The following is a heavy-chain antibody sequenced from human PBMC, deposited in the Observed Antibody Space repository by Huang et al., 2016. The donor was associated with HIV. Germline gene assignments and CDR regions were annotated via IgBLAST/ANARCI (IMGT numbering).Heavy chain of an antibody. CDR1: GGSISSDSYY. J-gene: IGHJ5*02. Sequence: QLQLQESGPGLVKPSETLSLTCTVSGGSISSDSYYWGWIRQPPGKGLEWIGSIYYRGITYYNPSLKGRVIITVDTSKKQFSLKVSSVTAADTAVYYCAGHGRIVGIPAAPLRFDPWGQGTLVTVSS. CDR3: AGHGRIVGIPAAPLRFDP. D-gene: IGHD6-13*01. CDR2: IYYRGIT. V-gene: IGHV4-39*01.